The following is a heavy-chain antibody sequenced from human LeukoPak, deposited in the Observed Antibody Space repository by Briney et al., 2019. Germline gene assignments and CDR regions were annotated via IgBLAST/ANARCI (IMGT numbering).Heavy chain of an antibody. CDR2: ISGSGGST. CDR1: GFTFSSYA. Sequence: GGSLRLSCAASGFTFSSYAMSWVRQAPGKGLEWVSAISGSGGSTYYADSVKGRFSISRDNSKNTLYLQMNSLRAEDTAVYYCAKGSLATVLRSWFDPWGQGTLVTVSS. CDR3: AKGSLATVLRSWFDP. J-gene: IGHJ5*02. V-gene: IGHV3-23*01. D-gene: IGHD4-23*01.